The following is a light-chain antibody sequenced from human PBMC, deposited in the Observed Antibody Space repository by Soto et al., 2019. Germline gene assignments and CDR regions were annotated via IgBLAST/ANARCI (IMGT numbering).Light chain of an antibody. CDR3: QQFGSSPT. Sequence: EFVLTQSPGTLSLSPGERATLSCRASQSVSSNFLTWYQQKPGQPPRLLIYGASSRATGIPDRFSGSGSGTDFTLTISRLEPEDFAEYYCQQFGSSPTFGQGTKVDIK. CDR2: GAS. J-gene: IGKJ1*01. V-gene: IGKV3-20*01. CDR1: QSVSSNF.